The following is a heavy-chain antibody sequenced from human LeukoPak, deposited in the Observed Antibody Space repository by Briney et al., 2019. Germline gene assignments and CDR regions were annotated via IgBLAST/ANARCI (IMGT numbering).Heavy chain of an antibody. CDR2: IFSILCIA. Sequence: ASVKVSRKCSGGTLTSYAISWVRQAPAQGQGWVGSIFSILCIANYAQKFQGTDTITAHKSTSTAYIELSSLRSEDTAVYYCVRVQVHFTVTTDYYYYYGMDVWGQGATVTVSS. D-gene: IGHD4-17*01. V-gene: IGHV1-69*04. CDR1: GGTLTSYA. CDR3: VRVQVHFTVTTDYYYYYGMDV. J-gene: IGHJ6*02.